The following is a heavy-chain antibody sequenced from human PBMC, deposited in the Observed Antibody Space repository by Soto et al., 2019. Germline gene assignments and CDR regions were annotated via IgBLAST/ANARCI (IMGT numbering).Heavy chain of an antibody. CDR3: AHRRNTHYDILTGYSKNWFDP. Sequence: QITLKESGPTLVKPTQTLTLTCTFSGFSLTTSGVGVGWIRQSPGKALEWLALIYWDDEKRYSPSLKSRLTINKDTSKNHVVLTMTNTEHVDTGTYYCAHRRNTHYDILTGYSKNWFDPCGQGTLVTVSS. V-gene: IGHV2-5*02. CDR2: IYWDDEK. CDR1: GFSLTTSGVG. D-gene: IGHD3-9*01. J-gene: IGHJ5*02.